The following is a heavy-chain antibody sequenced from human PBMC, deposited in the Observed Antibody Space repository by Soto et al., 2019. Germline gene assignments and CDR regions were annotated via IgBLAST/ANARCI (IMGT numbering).Heavy chain of an antibody. CDR1: GFTFSSYG. Sequence: QVQLVESGGGVVQPGGSLRLSCTASGFTFSSYGRHWVRQAPGKGLQWVAVIPHDGTYQYYLDSVKGRFTISRDNSKDTLYLQMNSLRVEDTAVYYCVRDDDNLDNGLDHWGQGTLVTVSS. D-gene: IGHD1-1*01. CDR3: VRDDDNLDNGLDH. CDR2: IPHDGTYQ. V-gene: IGHV3-30*19. J-gene: IGHJ4*02.